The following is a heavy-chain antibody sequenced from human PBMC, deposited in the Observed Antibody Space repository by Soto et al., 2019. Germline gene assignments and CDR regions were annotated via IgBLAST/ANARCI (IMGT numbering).Heavy chain of an antibody. CDR3: ARVPGGNSVWYFDL. CDR1: GFTFSSYA. CDR2: ISYDGSNK. D-gene: IGHD2-21*02. Sequence: QVQLVESGGGVVQPGRSLRLSCAASGFTFSSYAMHWVRQAPGKGLEWVAVISYDGSNKYYADSVKGRFTISRDNSKNTLYLQMNSLRAEDTAVYYCARVPGGNSVWYFDLWGRGTMVTVSS. J-gene: IGHJ2*01. V-gene: IGHV3-30-3*01.